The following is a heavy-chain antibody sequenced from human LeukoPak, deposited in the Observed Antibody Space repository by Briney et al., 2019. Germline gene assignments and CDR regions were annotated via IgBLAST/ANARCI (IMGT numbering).Heavy chain of an antibody. CDR2: ISGSGGST. J-gene: IGHJ4*02. D-gene: IGHD1-14*01. V-gene: IGHV3-23*01. CDR1: GFAFSNYA. CDR3: AKARIPAGNHFDY. Sequence: PGGSLRLSCAASGFAFSNYAMTWVRQAPGKGLEWVSVISGSGGSTYYVDSVKGRFTISRDNSKNTLYPQLNSLRAEDTAVYYCAKARIPAGNHFDYWGQGTLVTVST.